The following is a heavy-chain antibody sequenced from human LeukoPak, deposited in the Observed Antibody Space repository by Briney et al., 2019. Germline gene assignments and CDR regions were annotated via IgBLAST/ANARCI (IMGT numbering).Heavy chain of an antibody. CDR3: ARDSRLTFLGDIVLMVHAFSSYWFDP. V-gene: IGHV1-46*01. J-gene: IGHJ5*02. CDR2: INPSGGST. Sequence: ASVKVSCKASGYTFTSYYMHWVRQAPGQGLEWMGIINPSGGSTSYAQKFQGRVTMTRDTSTSTVYMELSSLRSEDTAVYYCARDSRLTFLGDIVLMVHAFSSYWFDPWGQGTLVTVSS. D-gene: IGHD2-8*01. CDR1: GYTFTSYY.